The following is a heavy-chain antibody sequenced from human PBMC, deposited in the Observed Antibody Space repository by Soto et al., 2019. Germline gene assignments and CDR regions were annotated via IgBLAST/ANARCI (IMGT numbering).Heavy chain of an antibody. CDR3: ARDFGGSSGGLPDY. J-gene: IGHJ4*02. D-gene: IGHD6-19*01. V-gene: IGHV3-30-3*01. CDR1: GFTFSNYA. CDR2: ISSDGSNK. Sequence: QVQLVESGGAVVQPGRSLRLSCAASGFTFSNYAMHWVRQAPGKGLEWVAVISSDGSNKFYADSVKGRFSISRDSSNNTLYLQMISLRTADAAVYVCARDFGGSSGGLPDYWDQGAIITVSS.